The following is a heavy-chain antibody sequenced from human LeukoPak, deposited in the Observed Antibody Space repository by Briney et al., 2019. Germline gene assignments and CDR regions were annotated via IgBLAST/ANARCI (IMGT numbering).Heavy chain of an antibody. CDR1: GGTFSSYA. D-gene: IGHD5-24*01. CDR3: ARARDPLLEMATISDAFDI. V-gene: IGHV1-69*13. J-gene: IGHJ3*02. CDR2: IIPIFGTA. Sequence: GASVKVSCKASGGTFSSYAISWVRQAPGRGLEWMGGIIPIFGTANYAQKFQGRVTITADESTSTAYMELSSLRSEDTAVYYCARARDPLLEMATISDAFDIWGQGTMVTVSS.